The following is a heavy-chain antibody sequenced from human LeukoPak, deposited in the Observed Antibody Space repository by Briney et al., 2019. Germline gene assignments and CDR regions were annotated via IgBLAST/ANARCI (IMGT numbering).Heavy chain of an antibody. D-gene: IGHD3-22*01. CDR2: IYSGGST. CDR3: ARDQYYYDSSGKQSRAFDI. Sequence: PGGSLRLSCAASGFTVSSNYMSWVRQAPGKGLEWVSVIYSGGSTYYADSVKGRFTISRDNSKNTLYLQMNSLRAEDTAVYYCARDQYYYDSSGKQSRAFDIWGQGTMVTVSS. J-gene: IGHJ3*02. V-gene: IGHV3-66*01. CDR1: GFTVSSNY.